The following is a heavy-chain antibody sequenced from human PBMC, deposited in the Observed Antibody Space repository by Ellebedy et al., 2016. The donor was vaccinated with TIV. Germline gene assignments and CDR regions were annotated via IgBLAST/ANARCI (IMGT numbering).Heavy chain of an antibody. D-gene: IGHD3-22*01. CDR2: INPNSGGT. V-gene: IGHV1-2*02. CDR3: ARVWDSSGYYWFDP. CDR1: GYTFNGYY. J-gene: IGHJ5*02. Sequence: ASVKVSCKASGYTFNGYYMHWVRQAPGQGLEWKGWINPNSGGTNYAQKFQGRVTMTRDTSISTAYMELSRLRSDDTAVYYCARVWDSSGYYWFDPWGQGTLVTVSS.